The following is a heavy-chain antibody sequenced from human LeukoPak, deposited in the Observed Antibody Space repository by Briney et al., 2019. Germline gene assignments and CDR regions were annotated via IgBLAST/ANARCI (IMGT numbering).Heavy chain of an antibody. CDR3: AKYPVGHIVVVTAMRYFDY. V-gene: IGHV3-23*01. J-gene: IGHJ4*02. CDR1: GFTFSSYA. CDR2: ISGSGGST. Sequence: GESLKISCAASGFTFSSYAMSWVRQAPGKGLEWVSAISGSGGSTYYADSVKGRFTISRDNSKNTLYLQMNSLRAEDTAVYYCAKYPVGHIVVVTAMRYFDYWGQGTLVTVSS. D-gene: IGHD2-21*02.